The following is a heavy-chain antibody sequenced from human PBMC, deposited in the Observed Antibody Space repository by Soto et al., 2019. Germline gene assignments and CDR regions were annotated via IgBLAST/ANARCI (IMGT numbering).Heavy chain of an antibody. CDR2: IIPIFGTA. V-gene: IGHV1-69*13. J-gene: IGHJ3*02. CDR1: GGTFSSYA. D-gene: IGHD4-17*01. Sequence: GASVKVSCKASGGTFSSYAISWVRQAPGQGLEWMGGIIPIFGTANYAQKFQGRVTITADESTSTAYMELRSLRSDDTAVYYCARDIDYGDYVIDAFDIWGQGTMVTVSS. CDR3: ARDIDYGDYVIDAFDI.